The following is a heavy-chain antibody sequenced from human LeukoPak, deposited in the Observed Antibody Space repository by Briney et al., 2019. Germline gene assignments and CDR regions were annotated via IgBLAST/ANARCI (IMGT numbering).Heavy chain of an antibody. Sequence: SETLSLTCAVSGVSINTCCYYWTWIRQPPGKGLEWIGYEYYSGSTRYNSSLRSRLTISLDTSKNQFSLRLTSVTAADTAVYYCARGRSYGFDFDSWGQGTLVIVSS. J-gene: IGHJ4*02. CDR3: ARGRSYGFDFDS. CDR1: GVSINTCCYY. V-gene: IGHV4-61*01. CDR2: EYYSGST. D-gene: IGHD3-16*01.